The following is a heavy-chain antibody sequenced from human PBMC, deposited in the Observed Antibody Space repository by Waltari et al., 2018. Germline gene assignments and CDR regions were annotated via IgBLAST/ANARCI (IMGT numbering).Heavy chain of an antibody. CDR2: IYHIGSP. V-gene: IGHV4-4*02. J-gene: IGHJ4*02. CDR3: ARARGEYDFWNGYNDQ. CDR1: GGSIRRNNW. Sequence: QVQLQESGSGLVKPSGTLSLPCAVSGGSIRRNNWRSWVRQSPGKGLEWIGEIYHIGSPNYNPSLKSRVTISVDKSKNQFSLTLSSVTAADTAMYYCARARGEYDFWNGYNDQWGQGTLVTVTS. D-gene: IGHD3-3*01.